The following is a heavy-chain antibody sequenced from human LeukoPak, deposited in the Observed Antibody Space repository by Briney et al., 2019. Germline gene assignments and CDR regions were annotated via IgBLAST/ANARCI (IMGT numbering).Heavy chain of an antibody. CDR1: GFTFSSYA. CDR3: AKSRYYDFWSGYPRWFDP. CDR2: ISGSGGST. Sequence: SGGSLRLSCAASGFTFSSYAMSWVRQAPGKGLEWVSAISGSGGSTYYADSVKGRFTISRDNSKNTLYLQMNSLRAEDTAVYYCAKSRYYDFWSGYPRWFDPWGQGTLVTVSS. D-gene: IGHD3-3*01. J-gene: IGHJ5*02. V-gene: IGHV3-23*01.